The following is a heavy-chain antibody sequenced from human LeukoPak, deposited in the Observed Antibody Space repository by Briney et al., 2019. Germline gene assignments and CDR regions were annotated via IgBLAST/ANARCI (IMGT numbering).Heavy chain of an antibody. D-gene: IGHD6-19*01. V-gene: IGHV3-53*01. CDR1: GFIVSSSY. Sequence: GGSLRLSCAGSGFIVSSSYTSWVRQAPGKGLEWVSAIYSSGSTDYADSVRGRFTIARDTSKNMVYLQMNSLTAEDTAIYYCARRTGAAPGEFFLHWGQGTLVTVSS. CDR3: ARRTGAAPGEFFLH. J-gene: IGHJ1*01. CDR2: IYSSGST.